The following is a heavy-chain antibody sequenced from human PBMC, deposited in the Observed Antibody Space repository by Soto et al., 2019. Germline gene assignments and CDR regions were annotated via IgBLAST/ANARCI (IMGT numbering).Heavy chain of an antibody. J-gene: IGHJ4*02. Sequence: QVQLQESGPGLVKPSETLSLTCTVSGGSISSDYWSWIRQPPGKGLEWIGYIYYSGSINYNPPLRRRVATSADPAKNQFPPKLTSVTAADTAVYYCARHWDRGSLRYWGQGTLLTVSS. D-gene: IGHD3-10*01. CDR1: GGSISSDY. V-gene: IGHV4-59*08. CDR2: IYYSGSI. CDR3: ARHWDRGSLRY.